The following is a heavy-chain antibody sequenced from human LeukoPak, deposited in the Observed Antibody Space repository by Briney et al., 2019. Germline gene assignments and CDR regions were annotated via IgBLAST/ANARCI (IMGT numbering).Heavy chain of an antibody. Sequence: ASVKVSCKASGYTFTGYYMHWVRQAPGQGLEWMGWINPNSGGTNYAQKFQGRVTMTRDTSISTASMELSSLKPDDTAVYYCARGPIIDIVVIPAAADYYHMDVWGKGTTVTVSS. J-gene: IGHJ6*03. CDR1: GYTFTGYY. V-gene: IGHV1-2*02. CDR2: INPNSGGT. CDR3: ARGPIIDIVVIPAAADYYHMDV. D-gene: IGHD2-2*01.